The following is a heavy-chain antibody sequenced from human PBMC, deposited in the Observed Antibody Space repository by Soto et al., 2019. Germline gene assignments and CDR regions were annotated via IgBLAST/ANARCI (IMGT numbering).Heavy chain of an antibody. V-gene: IGHV3-48*01. J-gene: IGHJ1*01. CDR3: AREVYCGGDCYSGYFQH. Sequence: PGGSLRLSCAASGFTFSSYSMNWVRQAPGKGLEWVSHISSSGSTTYYADSVKGRFTISRDNAKNSLYLQMNSLRAEDTALYFCAREVYCGGDCYSGYFQHWGQGTLVTVSS. CDR1: GFTFSSYS. D-gene: IGHD2-21*01. CDR2: ISSSGSTT.